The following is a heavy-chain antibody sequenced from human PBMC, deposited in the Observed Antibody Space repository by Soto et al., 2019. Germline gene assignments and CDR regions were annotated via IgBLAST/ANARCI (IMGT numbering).Heavy chain of an antibody. CDR2: IFYSGST. CDR3: AREAGSADYFDY. Sequence: QVQLQESGPGLVKPSQTLSLTCTVSGGSISSNGYFWTWIRQHPGKGLEWIGYIFYSGSTFHNPSLKSRVTISVDTSKNQFSLELSSVTAADTAVYYCAREAGSADYFDYWGQGTLVTVSS. V-gene: IGHV4-31*03. J-gene: IGHJ4*02. D-gene: IGHD1-26*01. CDR1: GGSISSNGYF.